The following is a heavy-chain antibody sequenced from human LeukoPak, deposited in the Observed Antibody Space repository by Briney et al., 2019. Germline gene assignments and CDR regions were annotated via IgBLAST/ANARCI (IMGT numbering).Heavy chain of an antibody. CDR1: GFTFSSSA. V-gene: IGHV3-23*01. Sequence: GGSLRLSCAASGFTFSSSAMSWVRQAPGKGLEWVSNISGSGSGGSTYYADSVKGRFTISRDNSKNTLYLQMNSLRAEDTAVYYCASQYWSLFDYWGQGTLVTVSS. D-gene: IGHD3-3*01. J-gene: IGHJ4*02. CDR2: ISGSGSGGST. CDR3: ASQYWSLFDY.